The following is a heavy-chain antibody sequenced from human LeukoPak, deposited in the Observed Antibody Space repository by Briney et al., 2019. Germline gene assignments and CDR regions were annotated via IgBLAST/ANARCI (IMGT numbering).Heavy chain of an antibody. CDR3: ARETSQKGAHYMDV. V-gene: IGHV4-61*01. D-gene: IGHD3-16*01. Sequence: PSETLSLTCTVSGGSISTSNYYWGWIRQPPGKGLEWIGYIYYSGSTNYKPSLKSRVTISVDTSKNQFSLKLSSVTAADTAVYYCARETSQKGAHYMDVWGKGTTVTISS. CDR1: GGSISTSNYY. J-gene: IGHJ6*03. CDR2: IYYSGST.